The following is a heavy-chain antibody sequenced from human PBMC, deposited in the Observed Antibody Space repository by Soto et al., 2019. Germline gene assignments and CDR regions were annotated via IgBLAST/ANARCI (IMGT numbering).Heavy chain of an antibody. CDR3: ARSVRGVVNTGIDY. CDR2: ISFDGSSE. CDR1: GFTFSTYA. V-gene: IGHV3-30*04. Sequence: GGSLRLSCVVSGFTFSTYAMLWVRQAPGKGLEWVALISFDGSSEYYADSVKGRFTISRDNSKDTLYLQMISLRAEDTAVFYCARSVRGVVNTGIDYWGQGTLVTVSS. J-gene: IGHJ4*02. D-gene: IGHD3-10*01.